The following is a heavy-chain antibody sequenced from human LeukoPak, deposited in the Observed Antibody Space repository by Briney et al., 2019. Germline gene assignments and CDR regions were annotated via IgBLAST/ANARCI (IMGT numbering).Heavy chain of an antibody. CDR2: ISAYNGNT. J-gene: IGHJ6*02. CDR1: GYTFTSYG. D-gene: IGHD3-10*01. Sequence: ASVKVSCKASGYTFTSYGISWVRQAPGQGLEWMGWISAYNGNTNYAQKLQGRVTMTTDTSTSTAYMELRSLRPDDTAVYYCARGSGTITMVRGVFYGMDVWGQGTTVTVSS. CDR3: ARGSGTITMVRGVFYGMDV. V-gene: IGHV1-18*01.